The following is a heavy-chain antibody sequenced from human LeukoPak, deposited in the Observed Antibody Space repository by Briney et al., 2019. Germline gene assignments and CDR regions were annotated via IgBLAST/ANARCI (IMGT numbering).Heavy chain of an antibody. J-gene: IGHJ5*02. Sequence: PGGSLRLSCAASGFTFDDYGMSWVRHAPGKGLEWVSGINWNGGSTGYADSVKGRFTISRDNAKNSLYLQMNSLRAEDTALYYCARGAITGTSASSYDPWGQGTLVTVSS. V-gene: IGHV3-20*04. CDR3: ARGAITGTSASSYDP. D-gene: IGHD1-7*01. CDR1: GFTFDDYG. CDR2: INWNGGST.